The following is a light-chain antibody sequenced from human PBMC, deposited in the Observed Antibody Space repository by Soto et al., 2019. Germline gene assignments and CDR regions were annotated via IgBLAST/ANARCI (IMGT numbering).Light chain of an antibody. Sequence: DIQMTQSPSTLSAFVGDRVTITCRASQSISGWLAWYQQKPGKAPRLLMYVASSLQSGVPSRFGGSGSATEFTLTISSLQPDDFATYFCQQYNSYSLTFGQGTKVDIK. CDR2: VAS. CDR1: QSISGW. CDR3: QQYNSYSLT. J-gene: IGKJ1*01. V-gene: IGKV1-5*01.